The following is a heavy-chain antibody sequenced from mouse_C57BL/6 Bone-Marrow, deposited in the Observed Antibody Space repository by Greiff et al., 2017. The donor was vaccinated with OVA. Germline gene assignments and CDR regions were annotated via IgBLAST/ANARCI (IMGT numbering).Heavy chain of an antibody. V-gene: IGHV14-4*01. Sequence: EVQLQQSGAELVRPGASVKLSCTASGFNIKDDYMHWVKQRPEQGLEWIGWIDPENGDTEYASKFQGKATITADTSSNTAYLQLSSLTSEDTAVYYCTQSTMVTRGFAYWGQGTLVTVSA. CDR3: TQSTMVTRGFAY. CDR1: GFNIKDDY. CDR2: IDPENGDT. J-gene: IGHJ3*01. D-gene: IGHD2-1*01.